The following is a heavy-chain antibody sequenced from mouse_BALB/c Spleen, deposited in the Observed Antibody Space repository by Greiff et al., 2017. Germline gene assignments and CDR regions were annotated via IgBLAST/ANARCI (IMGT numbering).Heavy chain of an antibody. Sequence: QVQLKESGPGLVAPSQSLSITCTVSGFSLTGYGVNWVRQPPGKGLEWLGMIWGDGSTDYNSALKSRLSISKDNSKSQVFLKMNSLQTDDTARYYCARVNYYGLYAMDYWGQGTSVTVSS. CDR1: GFSLTGYG. D-gene: IGHD1-1*01. J-gene: IGHJ4*01. V-gene: IGHV2-6-7*01. CDR3: ARVNYYGLYAMDY. CDR2: IWGDGST.